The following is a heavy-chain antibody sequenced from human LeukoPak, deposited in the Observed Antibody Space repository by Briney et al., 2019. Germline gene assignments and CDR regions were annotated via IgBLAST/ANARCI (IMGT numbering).Heavy chain of an antibody. CDR2: IYRGGST. CDR3: ATLARRVTAILDF. Sequence: GSLRLSCAASEFTFSNYAMSWVRQAPGKGLEWVSVIYRGGSTYYADSVKGRFTISRDNSKNTVYLQMNSLRAEDTAVYYCATLARRVTAILDFWGQGTLVTVSS. CDR1: EFTFSNYA. V-gene: IGHV3-66*01. D-gene: IGHD2-21*02. J-gene: IGHJ4*02.